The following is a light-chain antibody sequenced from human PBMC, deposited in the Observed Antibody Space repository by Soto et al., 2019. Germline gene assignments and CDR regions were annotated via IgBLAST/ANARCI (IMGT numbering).Light chain of an antibody. J-gene: IGKJ1*01. V-gene: IGKV1-39*01. CDR3: QQSYSISWT. CDR1: QSISSY. CDR2: AAS. Sequence: DIQMTQSPSSLSASVGDRVTVTCRASQSISSYLNWYQQKPGQAPKLLIYAASSLQSGVPSRFSGSGSGTDFTLTINSLQPEDFATYYCQQSYSISWTFGQGTRVEIK.